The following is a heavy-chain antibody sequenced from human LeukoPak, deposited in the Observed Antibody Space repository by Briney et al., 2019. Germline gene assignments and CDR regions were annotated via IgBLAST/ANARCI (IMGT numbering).Heavy chain of an antibody. V-gene: IGHV1-69*13. CDR2: IIPIFGTA. CDR3: ARGQPGKYSSGWSPFDY. Sequence: GASVKVSCKASGGTFSSYAISWVRQAPGQGLEWMGGIIPIFGTANYAQKFQGRVTITADESTSTAYMELSSLRSGDTAVYYCARGQPGKYSSGWSPFDYWGQGTLVTVSS. D-gene: IGHD6-19*01. J-gene: IGHJ4*02. CDR1: GGTFSSYA.